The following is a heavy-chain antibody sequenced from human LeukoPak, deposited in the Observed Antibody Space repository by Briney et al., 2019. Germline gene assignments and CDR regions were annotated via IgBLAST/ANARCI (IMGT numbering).Heavy chain of an antibody. CDR2: IGGSGDDT. Sequence: GGSLRLSCAASGFTFYNYAMSWVRQTPGKGLEWVSAIGGSGDDTSYADSVKGRFTISRDNSKNTLYLQMNSLRAEDTAVYYCARGAGYNYPYYFDYWGQGTLVTVSS. V-gene: IGHV3-23*01. D-gene: IGHD5-24*01. J-gene: IGHJ4*02. CDR3: ARGAGYNYPYYFDY. CDR1: GFTFYNYA.